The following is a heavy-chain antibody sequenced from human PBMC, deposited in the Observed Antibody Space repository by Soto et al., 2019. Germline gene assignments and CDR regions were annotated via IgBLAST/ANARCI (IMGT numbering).Heavy chain of an antibody. J-gene: IGHJ6*01. CDR1: GFTFSNAW. V-gene: IGHV3-15*01. CDR3: TTGRPRNSGSSLFEDNYYYGMDV. D-gene: IGHD1-26*01. Sequence: GGSLRLSCAASGFTFSNAWMSWVRQAPGKGLEWVGRIKSKTDGGTTDYAAPVKGRFTISRDDSKNTLYLQMNSLKTEDTAVYYCTTGRPRNSGSSLFEDNYYYGMDVWGQGTTVTVSS. CDR2: IKSKTDGGTT.